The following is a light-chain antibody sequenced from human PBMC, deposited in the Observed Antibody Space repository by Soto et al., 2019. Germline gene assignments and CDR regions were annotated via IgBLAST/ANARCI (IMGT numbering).Light chain of an antibody. CDR2: GTS. J-gene: IGKJ1*01. V-gene: IGKV3-20*01. Sequence: EILFTQSRDTLSLSPAETAALSCRSGQTVIHNYLAWHQQKPGQAPRLLVYGTSSRATGIPDRFSGSGSGTDFTLTISRLQLEDFAVYYCQQYGSSPLWTFGQGTKVDIK. CDR1: QTVIHNY. CDR3: QQYGSSPLWT.